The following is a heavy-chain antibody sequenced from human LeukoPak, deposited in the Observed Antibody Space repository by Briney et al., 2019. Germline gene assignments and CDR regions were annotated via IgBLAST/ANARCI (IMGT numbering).Heavy chain of an antibody. D-gene: IGHD4/OR15-4a*01. V-gene: IGHV1-2*02. J-gene: IGHJ3*02. Sequence: GALVKVSCKASGYTFTGYYMHWVRQAPGQGLEWMGWINPNSGGTNYAQKFQGRVTMTRDTSISTAYMELSRLRSDDTAVYYCAREFPLTSAFDIWGQGTMVTVSS. CDR1: GYTFTGYY. CDR3: AREFPLTSAFDI. CDR2: INPNSGGT.